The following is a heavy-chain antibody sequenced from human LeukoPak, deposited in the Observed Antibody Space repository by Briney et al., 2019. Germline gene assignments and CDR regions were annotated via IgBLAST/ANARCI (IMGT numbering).Heavy chain of an antibody. CDR1: GFIFNNYA. CDR2: ISWNSGLI. J-gene: IGHJ4*02. Sequence: GGSLRLSCAGSGFIFNNYAMHWVRQVPGKGLEWVSGISWNSGLIDYADSVKGRFSISRDNAKNSLYLQMNSLKAEDTALYYCAKERSSAIDYWGQGTLVTVSS. CDR3: AKERSSAIDY. D-gene: IGHD2-15*01. V-gene: IGHV3-9*01.